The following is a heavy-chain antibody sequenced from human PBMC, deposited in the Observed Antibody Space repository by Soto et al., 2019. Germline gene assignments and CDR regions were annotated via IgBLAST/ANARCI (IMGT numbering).Heavy chain of an antibody. D-gene: IGHD3-9*01. J-gene: IGHJ4*02. CDR1: GGTFSSYA. CDR2: IIPIFGTA. CDR3: ARAVLRYFDWLYYFDY. V-gene: IGHV1-69*01. Sequence: QVQLVQSGAEVKKPGSSVKVSCKASGGTFSSYAISWVRQAPGQGLEWMGGIIPIFGTANYAQKFQGRVTITADESTSTAYMELSRLRSEDTAVYYCARAVLRYFDWLYYFDYWGQGTLVTVSS.